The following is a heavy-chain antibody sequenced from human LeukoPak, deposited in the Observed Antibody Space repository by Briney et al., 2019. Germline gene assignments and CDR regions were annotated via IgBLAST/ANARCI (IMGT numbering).Heavy chain of an antibody. CDR1: GGSISSSSYY. J-gene: IGHJ5*02. Sequence: PSETLSLTCTVSGGSISSSSYYWGWIRQPPGKGLEWIGSIYYSGSTYYNPSLKSRVTISVGTSKNQFSLKLSSVTAADTAVYYCARVLRFLEWSENWFDPWGQGTLVTVSS. V-gene: IGHV4-39*01. D-gene: IGHD3-3*01. CDR3: ARVLRFLEWSENWFDP. CDR2: IYYSGST.